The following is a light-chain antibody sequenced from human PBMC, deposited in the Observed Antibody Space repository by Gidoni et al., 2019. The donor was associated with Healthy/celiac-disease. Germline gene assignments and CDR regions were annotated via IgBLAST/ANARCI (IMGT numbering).Light chain of an antibody. V-gene: IGKV1-13*02. J-gene: IGKJ4*01. CDR1: QGISSA. CDR2: DAS. Sequence: AIQLTQSPSSLSASVVDRVTITCRASQGISSALAWYQQKPGKAPQLLIYDASSLESGVPSRFSGSGSGTDFTLTISSLQPEDFATYYCQPFNSYPLTFGGGTKVEIK. CDR3: QPFNSYPLT.